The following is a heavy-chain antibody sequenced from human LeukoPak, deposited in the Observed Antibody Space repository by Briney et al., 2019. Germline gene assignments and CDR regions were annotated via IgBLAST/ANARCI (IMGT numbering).Heavy chain of an antibody. CDR1: GLTFIIYA. CDR3: AKESLVRGVDY. D-gene: IGHD3-10*01. J-gene: IGHJ4*02. Sequence: VGSLRLSCAASGLTFIIYAMSWVRQAPGKGLEWVSAISGSCGSTYYADSVKGRLTISRVNSKNTLYLQMNSIRAEDTAVYYCAKESLVRGVDYWGQGTLVTVSS. V-gene: IGHV3-23*01. CDR2: ISGSCGST.